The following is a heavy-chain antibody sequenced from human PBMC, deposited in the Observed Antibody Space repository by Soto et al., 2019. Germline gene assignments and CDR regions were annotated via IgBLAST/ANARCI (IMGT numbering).Heavy chain of an antibody. CDR3: ARRASRTAGYSSSWQASGYYYYMDV. D-gene: IGHD6-13*01. Sequence: SETLSLTCTVSGGSISSYYWSWIRQPPGKGLEWIGYIYYSGCTNYNPSLKSRVTISVDTSKNQFSLKLSSVTAADTAVYYCARRASRTAGYSSSWQASGYYYYMDVWGKGTTVTASS. V-gene: IGHV4-59*08. CDR1: GGSISSYY. J-gene: IGHJ6*03. CDR2: IYYSGCT.